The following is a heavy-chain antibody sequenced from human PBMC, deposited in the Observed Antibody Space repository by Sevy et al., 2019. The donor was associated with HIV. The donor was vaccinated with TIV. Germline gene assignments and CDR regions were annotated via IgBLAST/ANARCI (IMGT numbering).Heavy chain of an antibody. Sequence: GGSLRLSCAASGFTFSNYGMHWVRQAPGKGLEWVAVMWNDGSNKYYADSVKGRFTISRDNSKNTLDLQMNSLRVEDTAVYFCARGGDFNDRSAKRDFDYWGQGTLVTVSS. V-gene: IGHV3-33*01. CDR3: ARGGDFNDRSAKRDFDY. J-gene: IGHJ4*02. D-gene: IGHD3-22*01. CDR1: GFTFSNYG. CDR2: MWNDGSNK.